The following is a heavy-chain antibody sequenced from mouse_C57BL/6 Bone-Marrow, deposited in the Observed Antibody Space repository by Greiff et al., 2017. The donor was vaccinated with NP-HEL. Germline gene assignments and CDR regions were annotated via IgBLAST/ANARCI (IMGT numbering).Heavy chain of an antibody. CDR3: TRIYYDYDEGYYFDY. Sequence: EVKVEESGEGLVKPGGSLKLSCAASGFTFSSYAMSWVRQTPEKRLEWVAYISSGGDYIYYVDTVKGRFTISRDNARNTLYLQMSSLKSEDTAMYYCTRIYYDYDEGYYFDYWGQGTTLTVSS. V-gene: IGHV5-9-1*02. CDR1: GFTFSSYA. CDR2: ISSGGDYI. J-gene: IGHJ2*01. D-gene: IGHD2-4*01.